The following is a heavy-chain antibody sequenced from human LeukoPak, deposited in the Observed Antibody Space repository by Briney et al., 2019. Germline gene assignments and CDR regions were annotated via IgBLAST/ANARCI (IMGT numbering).Heavy chain of an antibody. Sequence: ASVKVSCKASGYTFTGYYMHWVRQAPGQGLEWIGWINPNSGGTNYAQKFQCRVTMTRDTSISTAYMALSRLRSDDTAVYYCATYCGGDCYGVDYWGQGTLVTVSS. CDR3: ATYCGGDCYGVDY. CDR1: GYTFTGYY. V-gene: IGHV1-2*02. CDR2: INPNSGGT. D-gene: IGHD2-21*01. J-gene: IGHJ4*02.